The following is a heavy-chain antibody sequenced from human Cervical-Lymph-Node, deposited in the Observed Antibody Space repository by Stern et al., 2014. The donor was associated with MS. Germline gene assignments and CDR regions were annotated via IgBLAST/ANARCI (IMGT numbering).Heavy chain of an antibody. CDR1: GFTFSPYA. J-gene: IGHJ4*02. CDR3: AVSRGPWFGELLPSLAS. D-gene: IGHD3-10*01. CDR2: MSGNYDKT. Sequence: EVQLLESGGGLVQPGGSLRLSCATSGFTFSPYAMSWVRQAPGKGLKWVSTMSGNYDKTYYADSVKGRFTISRDNSKNTLYLQMNILRAEDTALYYCAVSRGPWFGELLPSLASWGQGTLITVSS. V-gene: IGHV3-23*01.